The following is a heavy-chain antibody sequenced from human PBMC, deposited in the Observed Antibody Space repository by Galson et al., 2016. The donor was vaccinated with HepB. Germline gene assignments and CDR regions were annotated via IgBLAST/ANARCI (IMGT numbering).Heavy chain of an antibody. J-gene: IGHJ4*02. Sequence: SCKASGYTFTSYAMHWVRQAPGQRLEWMGWINAGNGNTIYSQKFQGRVTITRDTSASTAYMELSSLRSEDTAVYYCARSRIMITLGGVALGYWGQGTLVTVSS. V-gene: IGHV1-3*01. CDR3: ARSRIMITLGGVALGY. CDR2: INAGNGNT. D-gene: IGHD3-16*01. CDR1: GYTFTSYA.